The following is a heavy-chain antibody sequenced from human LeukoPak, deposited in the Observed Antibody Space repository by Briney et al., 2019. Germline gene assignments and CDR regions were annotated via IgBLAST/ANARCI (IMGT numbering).Heavy chain of an antibody. J-gene: IGHJ5*02. CDR3: AKDMVPGIAAAGGFDP. Sequence: GGSLRLSCAASGFTFDDYAMHWVRQAPGKGLEWVSGISWNSGSIGYADSVKGRFTISRDNAKNSLYLQMNSLRAEDTALYYCAKDMVPGIAAAGGFDPWGQGTLVTASS. CDR1: GFTFDDYA. CDR2: ISWNSGSI. V-gene: IGHV3-9*01. D-gene: IGHD6-13*01.